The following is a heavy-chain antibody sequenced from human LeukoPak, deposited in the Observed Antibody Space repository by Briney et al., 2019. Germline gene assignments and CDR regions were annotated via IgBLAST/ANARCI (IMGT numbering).Heavy chain of an antibody. D-gene: IGHD6-19*01. CDR3: ARSGSGYLDY. CDR2: ISSSSTI. CDR1: GFTFSGYS. J-gene: IGHJ4*02. Sequence: GGSLRLSCAASGFTFSGYSMNWVRQAPGKGLEWISYISSSSTIYYTDSVKGRFTISRDNAKNSLFLQVNSLRAEDTAVYYCARSGSGYLDYWGQGTLVTVSS. V-gene: IGHV3-48*01.